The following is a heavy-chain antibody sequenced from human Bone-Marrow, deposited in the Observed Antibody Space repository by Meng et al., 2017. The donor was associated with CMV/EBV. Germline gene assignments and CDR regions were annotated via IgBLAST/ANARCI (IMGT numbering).Heavy chain of an antibody. CDR1: GFTFSSYA. D-gene: IGHD2-2*01. Sequence: GESLKISCAASGFTFSSYAMHWVRQAPVKGLEWVAVISYDGSNKYYADSVKGRFSISRDNSRNTLYLQMNSLRAEDTAVYYCARDQYCSSTSCYLLDYWGQGTLVTVSS. V-gene: IGHV3-30-3*01. CDR3: ARDQYCSSTSCYLLDY. CDR2: ISYDGSNK. J-gene: IGHJ4*02.